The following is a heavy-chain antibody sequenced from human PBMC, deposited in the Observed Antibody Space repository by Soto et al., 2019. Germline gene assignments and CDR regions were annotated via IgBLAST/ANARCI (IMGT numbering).Heavy chain of an antibody. CDR3: ARDRCSGGSCYRTYAFDM. V-gene: IGHV3-21*01. Sequence: EAQLVESGGGLVKPGGSLGVSCAASGFNFSTYTMTWVGQAQGKGLEWASSISGNNVYLYYADSVKGRLSISRDNAKNSLTLQMNSLRAEDTAIYYCARDRCSGGSCYRTYAFDMWGQGTLVTVSS. D-gene: IGHD2-15*01. J-gene: IGHJ3*02. CDR1: GFNFSTYT. CDR2: ISGNNVYL.